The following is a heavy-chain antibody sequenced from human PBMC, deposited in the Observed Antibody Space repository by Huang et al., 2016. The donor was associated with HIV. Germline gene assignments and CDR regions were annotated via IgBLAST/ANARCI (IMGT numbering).Heavy chain of an antibody. Sequence: QIQLMQSGPELKQPGASVKVSCKASGYTFTSYGITWVRQAPGQGHEWRGWSSACSGDTEYAQKFQGRCTLNTDTSTNIAYMELRSLRSDDTAKYYCARDPKYHRIGYYRQRRGIDIWGQGTMVSVSS. V-gene: IGHV1-18*01. D-gene: IGHD3-22*01. J-gene: IGHJ3*02. CDR2: SSACSGDT. CDR1: GYTFTSYG. CDR3: ARDPKYHRIGYYRQRRGIDI.